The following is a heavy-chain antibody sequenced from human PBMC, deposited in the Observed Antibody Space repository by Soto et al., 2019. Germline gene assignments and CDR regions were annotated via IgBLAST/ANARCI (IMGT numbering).Heavy chain of an antibody. CDR2: ISGSGGST. J-gene: IGHJ4*02. V-gene: IGHV3-23*01. CDR3: AKAIGGRLRYFDWLLRTPFDY. CDR1: GFTSSSYA. D-gene: IGHD3-9*01. Sequence: HPGGSLRLSCAASGFTSSSYAMSWVRQAPGKGLEWVSAISGSGGSTYYADSVKGRFTISRDNSKNTLYLQMNSLRAEDTAVYYCAKAIGGRLRYFDWLLRTPFDYWGQGTLVTVSS.